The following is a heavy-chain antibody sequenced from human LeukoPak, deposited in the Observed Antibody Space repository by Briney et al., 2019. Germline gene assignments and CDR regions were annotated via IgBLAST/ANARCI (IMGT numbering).Heavy chain of an antibody. Sequence: ASVKVSCKASGYTFTSYYMHWVRQAPGQGLEWMGIINPSGGSTSYAQKFQGRVTMTRDTSPSTVYMELSSLRSEDTAVYYCARVGSSGNGYYYYMDVWGKGTTVTISS. CDR2: INPSGGST. V-gene: IGHV1-46*01. J-gene: IGHJ6*03. D-gene: IGHD3-10*01. CDR3: ARVGSSGNGYYYYMDV. CDR1: GYTFTSYY.